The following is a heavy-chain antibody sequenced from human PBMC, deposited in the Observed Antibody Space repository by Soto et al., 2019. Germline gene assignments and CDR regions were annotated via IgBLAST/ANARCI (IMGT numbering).Heavy chain of an antibody. Sequence: SETLSLTCTVSGGSISSSNYYWGWIRQPPGKGLEWIGSIYYSGSTYYNPSLKSRVTISVDTSKNQFSLKLSSVTAADTAVYYCARDDGYSYGSDYWGQGTLVTVSS. CDR2: IYYSGST. CDR3: ARDDGYSYGSDY. D-gene: IGHD5-18*01. V-gene: IGHV4-39*07. CDR1: GGSISSSNYY. J-gene: IGHJ4*02.